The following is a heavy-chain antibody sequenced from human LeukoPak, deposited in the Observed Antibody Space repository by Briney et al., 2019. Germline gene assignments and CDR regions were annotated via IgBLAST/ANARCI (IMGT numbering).Heavy chain of an antibody. CDR2: IYHSGST. Sequence: PSETLFLTCTVSGYSISSAYYWGWIRQPPGKGLEWIGSIYHSGSTYYNPSLKSRVTISVDTSKNQFSLKLSSVTAADTAVYFCASSGDYGLIFAYWGQGTLVTVSS. CDR3: ASSGDYGLIFAY. D-gene: IGHD4-17*01. V-gene: IGHV4-38-2*02. CDR1: GYSISSAYY. J-gene: IGHJ4*02.